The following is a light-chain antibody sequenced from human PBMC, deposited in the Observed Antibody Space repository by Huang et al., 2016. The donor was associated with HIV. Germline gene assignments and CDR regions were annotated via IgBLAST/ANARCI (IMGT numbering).Light chain of an antibody. Sequence: DIQMTQSPSSLSASVGDRVTIPCRASQSISSFLHWYQQKPGKAPKLLIYAASNLRSGVPSRFSGSGSGTDFTLTISSLQPEDFATYYCQQSYSSPQTFGQGTKLEI. J-gene: IGKJ2*01. CDR1: QSISSF. CDR3: QQSYSSPQT. CDR2: AAS. V-gene: IGKV1-39*01.